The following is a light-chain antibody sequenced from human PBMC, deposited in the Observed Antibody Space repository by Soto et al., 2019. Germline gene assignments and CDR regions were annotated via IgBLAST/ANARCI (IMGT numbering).Light chain of an antibody. V-gene: IGLV1-51*01. CDR3: ATWDSSLSTGV. Sequence: QSALTQPPSVSAAPGQTVTISCSGSSSNIGNNDVSWYQQVPGTAPRLLIHDNNKRPSGIPDRFSGSRSGTSATLGITGLQTGDEADYYCATWDSSLSTGVFGGGTKLTVL. J-gene: IGLJ3*02. CDR2: DNN. CDR1: SSNIGNND.